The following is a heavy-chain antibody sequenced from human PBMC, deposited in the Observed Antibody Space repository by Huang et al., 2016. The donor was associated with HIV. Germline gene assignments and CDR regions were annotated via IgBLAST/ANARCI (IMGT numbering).Heavy chain of an antibody. D-gene: IGHD6-6*01. Sequence: QVQLVQSGAEVKNPGASVRVSCKASGYTFTDSNIHWVRQAPGQGLERMGWINPKRGGTIYARRFQGRVTMTRDTTISTVHMDLRRIQSDDTAVYFCARDWSFGSSPSPVDWGQGTLVTVSS. V-gene: IGHV1-2*02. J-gene: IGHJ4*02. CDR1: GYTFTDSN. CDR2: INPKRGGT. CDR3: ARDWSFGSSPSPVD.